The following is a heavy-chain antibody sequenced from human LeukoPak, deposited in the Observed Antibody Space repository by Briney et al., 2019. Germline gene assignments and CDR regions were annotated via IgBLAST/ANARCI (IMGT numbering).Heavy chain of an antibody. CDR1: GFTFSSYS. D-gene: IGHD6-13*01. Sequence: PGGSLRLSCAASGFTFSSYSLNWVRQATGKGLEWVSSISSSSSYIYYADSVKGRFTISRDNSKNTLYMQMNSLRAEDTAVYYCAKERDSRGYFDYWGQGTLVTVSS. J-gene: IGHJ4*02. V-gene: IGHV3-21*04. CDR2: ISSSSSYI. CDR3: AKERDSRGYFDY.